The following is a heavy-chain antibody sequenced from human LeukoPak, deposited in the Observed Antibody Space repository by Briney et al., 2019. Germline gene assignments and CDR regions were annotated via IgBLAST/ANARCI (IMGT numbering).Heavy chain of an antibody. D-gene: IGHD6-19*01. Sequence: SETLSLTCSVSGGSITNNGYYRGWIRQSPETGLEWIGSMHYSGSTYYNPSLNSRVTISVDTSKNQFSLKLTSVTAADTAVYYCCGSGWFAGPFGYWGQGALVTVSS. J-gene: IGHJ4*02. CDR2: MHYSGST. CDR1: GGSITNNGYY. V-gene: IGHV4-39*07. CDR3: CGSGWFAGPFGY.